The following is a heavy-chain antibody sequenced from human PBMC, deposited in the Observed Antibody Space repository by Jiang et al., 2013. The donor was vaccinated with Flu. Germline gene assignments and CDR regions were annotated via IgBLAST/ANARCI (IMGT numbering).Heavy chain of an antibody. CDR3: ATAIYGDYAWYFDL. V-gene: IGHV1-24*01. CDR2: FDPEDGET. CDR1: GYTLTELS. Sequence: CGAEVKKPGASVKVSCKVSGYTLTELSMHWVRQAPGKGLEWMGGFDPEDGETIYAQKFQGRVTMAEDTSTDTAYMELSSLRSEDTAVYYCATAIYGDYAWYFDLWGRGTLVTVSS. J-gene: IGHJ2*01. D-gene: IGHD4-17*01.